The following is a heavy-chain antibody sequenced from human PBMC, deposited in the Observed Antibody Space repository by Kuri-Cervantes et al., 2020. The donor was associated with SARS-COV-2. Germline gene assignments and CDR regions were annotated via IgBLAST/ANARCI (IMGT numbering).Heavy chain of an antibody. CDR3: ARVPRSSSQTY. CDR2: IKQDGSEK. Sequence: LSLTCAASGFTFSSYSMNWVRQAPGKGLEWVANIKQDGSEKYYVDSVKGRFTISRDNAKNSLYLQMNSLRAEDTAVYYCARVPRSSSQTYWGQGTLVTVSS. D-gene: IGHD6-6*01. CDR1: GFTFSSYS. J-gene: IGHJ4*02. V-gene: IGHV3-7*01.